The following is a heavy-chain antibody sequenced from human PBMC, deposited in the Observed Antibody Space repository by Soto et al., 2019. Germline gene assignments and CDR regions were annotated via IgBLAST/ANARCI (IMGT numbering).Heavy chain of an antibody. CDR1: GYTFNTYG. CDR2: ISAYESKT. J-gene: IGHJ5*02. V-gene: IGHV1-18*01. Sequence: GASVKVSCKTSGYTFNTYGINWVRQAPGQGLELMGWISAYESKTTYAEKFQGRVTLTTDTSTSTAYMELRSLRSDDTAIYYCARDPHEFWTSYWFDPWGQGTPVTVSS. D-gene: IGHD3-3*01. CDR3: ARDPHEFWTSYWFDP.